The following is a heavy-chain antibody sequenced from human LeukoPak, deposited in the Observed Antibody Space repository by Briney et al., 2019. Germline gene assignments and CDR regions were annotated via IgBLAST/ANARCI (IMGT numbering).Heavy chain of an antibody. CDR2: INPNSGGT. D-gene: IGHD5-12*01. V-gene: IGHV1-2*02. J-gene: IGHJ4*02. CDR3: ARGAPYSGYGPFAC. CDR1: GYTFTGYY. Sequence: ASVKVSCKASGYTFTGYYMHWVRQAPGQGLEWMGWINPNSGGTNYAQKFQGRVTMTRDTSISTAYMELSRLRSDDTAVYYCARGAPYSGYGPFACWGQGTLVTVSS.